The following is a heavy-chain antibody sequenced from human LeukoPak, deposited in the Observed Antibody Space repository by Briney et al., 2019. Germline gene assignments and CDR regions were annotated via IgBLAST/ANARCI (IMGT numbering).Heavy chain of an antibody. J-gene: IGHJ4*02. CDR1: GESISDYY. Sequence: SETLSLTCAVYGESISDYYWTWIRQFPGKGLEWIGEIHHSKGTNYNPSLKSRLTMSVDRSKNQFSLKLSPVTAADTAIYYCVRATAAGSGRAFDYWAQGSLVPVSS. D-gene: IGHD3-10*01. CDR3: VRATAAGSGRAFDY. CDR2: IHHSKGT. V-gene: IGHV4-34*01.